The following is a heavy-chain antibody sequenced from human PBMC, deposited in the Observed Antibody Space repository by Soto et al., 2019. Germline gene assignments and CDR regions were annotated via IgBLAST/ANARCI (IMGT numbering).Heavy chain of an antibody. CDR3: ARVPYYYGSGSYTPPYYYYGMDV. V-gene: IGHV5-10-1*01. J-gene: IGHJ6*02. D-gene: IGHD3-10*01. Sequence: GESLKISCKGSGYSFTSYWISWVRQMPGKGLEWMGRIDPSDSYTNYSPSFQGHVTISADKSISTAYLQWSSLKASDTAMYYCARVPYYYGSGSYTPPYYYYGMDVWGQGTTVTVSS. CDR2: IDPSDSYT. CDR1: GYSFTSYW.